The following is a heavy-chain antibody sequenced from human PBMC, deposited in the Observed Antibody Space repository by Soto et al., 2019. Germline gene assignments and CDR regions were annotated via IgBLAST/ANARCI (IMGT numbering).Heavy chain of an antibody. CDR3: VRVSQMSVGTFDY. V-gene: IGHV3-43*01. J-gene: IGHJ4*01. D-gene: IGHD3-10*01. Sequence: HPGGSLRLSCTASGFTFDDYIMHWVRQAPGKGLEWVSLISWDGGRTHYVDSVKGRFTISRDNSKNSLFLQMNSLKSEDTAVYYCVRVSQMSVGTFDYWGQGTLVTVSS. CDR2: ISWDGGRT. CDR1: GFTFDDYI.